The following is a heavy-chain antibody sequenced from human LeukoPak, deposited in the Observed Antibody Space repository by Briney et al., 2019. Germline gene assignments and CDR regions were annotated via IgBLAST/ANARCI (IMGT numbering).Heavy chain of an antibody. D-gene: IGHD6-19*01. Sequence: SETLSLTCTVSGGSVSSGSYYWSWIRQPPGKGLEWIGYIYYSGSTNYNPSLKSRVTISVDTSKNQFSLKLNSVTAADTAVYYCARRGYSSGFYYFDYWGQGTLVTVSS. J-gene: IGHJ4*02. CDR3: ARRGYSSGFYYFDY. V-gene: IGHV4-61*01. CDR2: IYYSGST. CDR1: GGSVSSGSYY.